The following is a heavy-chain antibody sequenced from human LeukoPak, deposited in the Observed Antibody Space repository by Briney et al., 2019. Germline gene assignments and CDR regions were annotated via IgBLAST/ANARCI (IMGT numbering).Heavy chain of an antibody. V-gene: IGHV4-59*08. J-gene: IGHJ4*02. Sequence: TPSETLSLTCTVSGGSISSYYWSWIRQPPGGGLEWIGYMYYSGSTNYNPSLRSRVTISVDTSKTQFSLKLSSVTAADTAVYYCARNLGSGWYYDYWGQGILVTVSS. D-gene: IGHD6-19*01. CDR1: GGSISSYY. CDR3: ARNLGSGWYYDY. CDR2: MYYSGST.